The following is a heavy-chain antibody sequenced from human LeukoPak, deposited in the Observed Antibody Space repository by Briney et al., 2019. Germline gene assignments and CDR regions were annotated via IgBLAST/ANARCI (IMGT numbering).Heavy chain of an antibody. CDR3: RGVIVDDAFDM. D-gene: IGHD2/OR15-2a*01. CDR1: GFTFSGSA. CDR2: IRSKANSYAT. V-gene: IGHV3-73*01. J-gene: IGHJ3*02. Sequence: GGSLRLSCAASGFTFSGSAIHWVRQASGKGLEWVCRIRSKANSYATAYAASVKGRFIISRDDSKNTAYLQMNSLKTEDTAVYYCRGVIVDDAFDMWGQGTMVTVSS.